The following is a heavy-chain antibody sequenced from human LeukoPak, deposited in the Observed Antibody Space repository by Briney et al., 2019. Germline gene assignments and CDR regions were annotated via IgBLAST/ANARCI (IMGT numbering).Heavy chain of an antibody. CDR2: IYHSEST. CDR3: ATTTVTKTYYFNY. V-gene: IGHV4-4*02. CDR1: GGSISSSNW. Sequence: SGTLSLTCAVSGGSISSSNWWSWVRQPPGKGLEWIGEIYHSESTYYNPSLKSRVTISIDTSKNQFSLKLSSVTAADTAVYYCATTTVTKTYYFNYWGQGTLVTVSS. J-gene: IGHJ4*02. D-gene: IGHD4-17*01.